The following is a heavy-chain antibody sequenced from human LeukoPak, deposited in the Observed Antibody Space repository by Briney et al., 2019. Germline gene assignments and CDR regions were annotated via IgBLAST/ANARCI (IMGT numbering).Heavy chain of an antibody. CDR2: IYPGDSDN. CDR1: GYSFTSYW. Sequence: GESLKISCKGSGYSFTSYWIGWVRQMPGKGLEWMGIIYPGDSDNRYSPSFQGQVTISADKSISTAYLQWSSLKASDTAMYYCARRLGGGDGDDAFDTWGQGTMVTVSS. J-gene: IGHJ3*02. CDR3: ARRLGGGDGDDAFDT. V-gene: IGHV5-51*01. D-gene: IGHD2-21*02.